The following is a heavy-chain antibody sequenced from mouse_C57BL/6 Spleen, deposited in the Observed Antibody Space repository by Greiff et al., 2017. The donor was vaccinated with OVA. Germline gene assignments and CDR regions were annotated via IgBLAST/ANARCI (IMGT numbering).Heavy chain of an antibody. CDR1: GYALSSSW. V-gene: IGHV1-82*01. J-gene: IGHJ2*01. D-gene: IGHD1-1*01. Sequence: VQLQQSGPELVKPGASVKISCKASGYALSSSWMNWVKQRPGKGLEWIGLIYPGDGDTNDNGKFKGKTTLTADKSSSTANMQLVSLTSDDSSVYFCARDSGTVALDYWGQGTTLTVSS. CDR2: IYPGDGDT. CDR3: ARDSGTVALDY.